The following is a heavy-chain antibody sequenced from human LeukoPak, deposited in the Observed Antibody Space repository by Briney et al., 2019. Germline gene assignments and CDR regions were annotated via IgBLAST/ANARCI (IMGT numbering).Heavy chain of an antibody. Sequence: GGSLRLSCAASGFTFSGYWMSWVRQAPGKGLEWVANINLDGSVIHYVDAAKGRFTISRDNAKNSLYLQMNYLRAEDTALYYCATSDDSSGSDWGQGTLVTVSS. CDR1: GFTFSGYW. CDR3: ATSDDSSGSD. D-gene: IGHD3-22*01. J-gene: IGHJ4*02. V-gene: IGHV3-7*01. CDR2: INLDGSVI.